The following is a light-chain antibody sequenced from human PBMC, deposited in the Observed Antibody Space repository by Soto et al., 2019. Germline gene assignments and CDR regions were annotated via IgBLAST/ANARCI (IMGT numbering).Light chain of an antibody. CDR1: TSDIDNYDS. CDR2: DVN. J-gene: IGLJ1*01. V-gene: IGLV2-18*01. Sequence: QSALTQPPSVSGSPGQSVTISCTGTTSDIDNYDSVSWYQQAPGTAPKFIIYDVNNRPSGAPDRFSGSTSGNTASLTISRLQAEEETDYFCSLYTSNGSLIFGPGTKGTVL. CDR3: SLYTSNGSLI.